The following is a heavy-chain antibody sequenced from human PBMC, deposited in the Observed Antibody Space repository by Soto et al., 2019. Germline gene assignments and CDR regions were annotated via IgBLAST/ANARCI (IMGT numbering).Heavy chain of an antibody. V-gene: IGHV4-34*01. Sequence: WTWIRQTPGKGLEWIGEINDSGNINYNPSLKSRVTILVDTAKKQISLKLSSVTAADTAVYYCVRGLILWFGELSRRGGYYYYMDVWGKGTTVTVSS. J-gene: IGHJ6*03. CDR2: INDSGNI. CDR3: VRGLILWFGELSRRGGYYYYMDV. D-gene: IGHD3-10*01.